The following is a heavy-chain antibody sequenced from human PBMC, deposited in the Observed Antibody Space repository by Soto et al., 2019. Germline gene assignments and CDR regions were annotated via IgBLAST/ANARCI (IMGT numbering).Heavy chain of an antibody. Sequence: QVQLVESGGCVVQPGRSLRLSCAASGFTFSSYGMHWVRQAPGKGLEWVAVIWYDGSNKYYADSVKGRFTISRDNSKNTLYLQMNSLRAEDTAVYYCARESTYSSSSYYYYYGMDVWGQGTTVTVSS. J-gene: IGHJ6*02. D-gene: IGHD6-6*01. V-gene: IGHV3-33*01. CDR1: GFTFSSYG. CDR3: ARESTYSSSSYYYYYGMDV. CDR2: IWYDGSNK.